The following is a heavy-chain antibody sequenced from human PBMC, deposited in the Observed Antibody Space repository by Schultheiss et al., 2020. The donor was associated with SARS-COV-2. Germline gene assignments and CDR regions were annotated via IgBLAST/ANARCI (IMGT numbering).Heavy chain of an antibody. CDR3: ARVRGYCTIGVCYTSYYYYYMDV. CDR2: IYYSGST. CDR1: GGSISSYY. V-gene: IGHV4-59*01. Sequence: GSLRLSCTVSGGSISSYYWSWIRQPPGKGLEWIGYIYYSGSTNYNPSLKSRVTISVDTSKNQFSLKLSSVTAADTAVYYCARVRGYCTIGVCYTSYYYYYMDVWGKGTTVTVSS. D-gene: IGHD2-8*01. J-gene: IGHJ6*03.